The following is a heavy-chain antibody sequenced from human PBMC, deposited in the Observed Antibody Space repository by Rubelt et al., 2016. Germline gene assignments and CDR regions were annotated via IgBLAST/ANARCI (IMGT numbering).Heavy chain of an antibody. CDR1: SYG. Sequence: SYGMHWVRQAPGKGLEWVAYIKYDGSEKDYVDSVKGRFTISRDNAKNSLYLQMNSLRVEDTAVYYCARDEAWGQGTLVTVSS. J-gene: IGHJ5*02. CDR3: ARDEA. V-gene: IGHV3-7*03. CDR2: IKYDGSEK.